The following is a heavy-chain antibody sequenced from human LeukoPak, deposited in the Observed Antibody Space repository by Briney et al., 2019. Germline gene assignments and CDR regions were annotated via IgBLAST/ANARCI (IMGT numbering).Heavy chain of an antibody. J-gene: IGHJ4*02. CDR2: IYDNGSTKSGST. Sequence: SETLSLTCTVSGASINSYYWSWVRQPPGKGLEWIGYIYDNGSTKSGSTNSNPSLKSRVTLSVDTSKNQFSLKLSSVTAADTAVYYCAKHGRLADFDYWGQGTLVTVSS. CDR3: AKHGRLADFDY. D-gene: IGHD2-15*01. CDR1: GASINSYY. V-gene: IGHV4-59*08.